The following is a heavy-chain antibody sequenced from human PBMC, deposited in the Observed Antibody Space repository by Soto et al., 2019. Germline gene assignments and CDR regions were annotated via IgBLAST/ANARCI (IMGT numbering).Heavy chain of an antibody. J-gene: IGHJ4*02. Sequence: EVQLLESGGGLVQPGGSLRLSCAASGITFSSYAMSWVRQAPGKGLEWVSAISTSGDSTYYADSVKGRFTISRDNSKNALYLQMNSLRAEDTAVYYCAKGAGGVATWVYFDCWGQGTLLTVSS. V-gene: IGHV3-23*01. CDR3: AKGAGGVATWVYFDC. CDR1: GITFSSYA. D-gene: IGHD5-12*01. CDR2: ISTSGDST.